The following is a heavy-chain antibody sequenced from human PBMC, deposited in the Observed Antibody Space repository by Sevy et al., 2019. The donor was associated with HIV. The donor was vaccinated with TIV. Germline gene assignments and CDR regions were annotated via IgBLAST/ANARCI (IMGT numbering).Heavy chain of an antibody. V-gene: IGHV3-11*01. CDR2: IANSGTDT. J-gene: IGHJ4*02. CDR1: GINFNDNY. CDR3: ARSWLFNGYFDY. Sequence: SGINFNDNYMTWVRQAPGKGLEWIAYIANSGTDTAYADSVKGRFTITRDAANRSVYLRMNSLRVEVMAVYYCARSWLFNGYFDYWGQGSLVTVSS. D-gene: IGHD6-19*01.